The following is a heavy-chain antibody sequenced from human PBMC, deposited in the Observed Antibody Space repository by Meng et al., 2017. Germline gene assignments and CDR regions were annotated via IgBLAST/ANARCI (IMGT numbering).Heavy chain of an antibody. D-gene: IGHD3-10*01. Sequence: ETLSLTCAASGFTFINSWMSWVRQAPGKGLEWVGRIKSKTDGGKTDYAAPVKGRFTISRDDSKNTLYMQKNSLKTEDTAVYYCNTDLGYYGSGSYWYAFDIWGQGTMVTVSS. CDR2: IKSKTDGGKT. CDR1: GFTFINSW. CDR3: NTDLGYYGSGSYWYAFDI. V-gene: IGHV3-15*01. J-gene: IGHJ3*02.